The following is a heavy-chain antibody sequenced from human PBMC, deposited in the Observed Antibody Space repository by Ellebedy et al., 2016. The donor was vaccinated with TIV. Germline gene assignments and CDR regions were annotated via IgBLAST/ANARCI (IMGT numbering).Heavy chain of an antibody. CDR3: TRGGTSYSDY. V-gene: IGHV4-39*07. CDR1: GGSISSSSYY. CDR2: IYYSGRT. J-gene: IGHJ4*02. Sequence: SETLSLTCTVSGGSISSSSYYWGWIRQSPGKGLEWIGSIYYSGRTYYNSSLKSRITILVDTSKNQFSLKLTSVTAADTAMYYCTRGGTSYSDYWGQGTLVTVSS. D-gene: IGHD1-1*01.